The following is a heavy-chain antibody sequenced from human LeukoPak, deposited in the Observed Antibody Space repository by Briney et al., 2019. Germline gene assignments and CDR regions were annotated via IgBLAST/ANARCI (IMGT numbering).Heavy chain of an antibody. J-gene: IGHJ4*02. V-gene: IGHV3-48*04. CDR1: GFTFSGYS. D-gene: IGHD6-19*01. CDR2: IRSSGSTI. CDR3: AEAGRRAGISY. Sequence: GSLRLSCTASGFTFSGYSMNWVRQAPGKGLEWISYIRSSGSTIYYADSVKGRFTISRDNAKNSLYLQMNSLRAEDTALYYCAEAGRRAGISYWGQGTLVTVSS.